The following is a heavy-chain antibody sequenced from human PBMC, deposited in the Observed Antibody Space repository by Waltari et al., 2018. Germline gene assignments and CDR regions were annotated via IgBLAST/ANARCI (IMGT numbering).Heavy chain of an antibody. CDR3: ARDRGWGLLDP. D-gene: IGHD3-10*01. V-gene: IGHV3-7*01. CDR1: GFPFSSHW. Sequence: EVQLVESGGGLVQPGGSLRLSCAASGFPFSSHWMNWVRQAPGKGLEWVAPINQDGSGTYYVDSLKGRFTISRDNAKNSLYLQLNSLRVEDTAIYYFARDRGWGLLDPWGQGTLVTVPS. CDR2: INQDGSGT. J-gene: IGHJ5*02.